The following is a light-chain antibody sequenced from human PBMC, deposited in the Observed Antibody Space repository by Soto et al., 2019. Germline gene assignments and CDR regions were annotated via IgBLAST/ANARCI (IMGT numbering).Light chain of an antibody. CDR2: EVS. J-gene: IGLJ1*01. V-gene: IGLV2-8*01. CDR1: SSDVGGYNY. CDR3: CSYAGSSPLYV. Sequence: QSVLTQPPSASGSPGQSVTISCTGTSSDVGGYNYASWYQQHPGKAPKLMIYEVSKRPSGAPDRFSGSKSGNTASLTVSGLQAEDEADYYCCSYAGSSPLYVFGTGTKVTVL.